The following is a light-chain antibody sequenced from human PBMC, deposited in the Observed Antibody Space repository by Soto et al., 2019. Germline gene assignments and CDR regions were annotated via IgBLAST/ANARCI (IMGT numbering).Light chain of an antibody. J-gene: IGLJ1*01. CDR1: SSNIGRDY. CDR3: VAWDDSLSGYV. Sequence: QSVLTQPPSVSGTPGQRVNISCSGSSSNIGRDYVYWYQQFPRTAPTLLIYRGNQRPSGGPDLFSGSKSGTSASLAISGRRSDDESEYYCVAWDDSLSGYVFGTGTKLTVL. CDR2: RGN. V-gene: IGLV1-47*01.